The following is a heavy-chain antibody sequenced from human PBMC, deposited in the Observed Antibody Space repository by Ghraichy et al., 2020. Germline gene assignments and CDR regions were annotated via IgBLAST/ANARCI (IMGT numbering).Heavy chain of an antibody. V-gene: IGHV3-48*01. Sequence: GGSLRLSCAASEFTFSTYSMNWVRQAPGMGLEWVSYISSGSSPLYYADSVKGRFTISRDNAKNSLYLQMNSLRAEDTAVYYCARGNYGDYGGWYFDLWGRGTLVTVSS. CDR3: ARGNYGDYGGWYFDL. J-gene: IGHJ2*01. CDR1: EFTFSTYS. CDR2: ISSGSSPL. D-gene: IGHD4-17*01.